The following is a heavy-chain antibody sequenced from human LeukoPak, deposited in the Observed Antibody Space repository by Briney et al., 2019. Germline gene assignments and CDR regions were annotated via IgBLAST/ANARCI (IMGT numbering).Heavy chain of an antibody. CDR2: ISSSSSYI. CDR3: AREMYYYDSSGYRRIEDAFDI. Sequence: GSLRLSCAASGFTFSSYSMNWVRQAPGKGLEWVSSISSSSSYIYYADSVKGRFTISRDNAKNSLYLQMNSLRAEDTAVYYCAREMYYYDSSGYRRIEDAFDIWGQGTMVTVSS. V-gene: IGHV3-21*01. J-gene: IGHJ3*02. CDR1: GFTFSSYS. D-gene: IGHD3-22*01.